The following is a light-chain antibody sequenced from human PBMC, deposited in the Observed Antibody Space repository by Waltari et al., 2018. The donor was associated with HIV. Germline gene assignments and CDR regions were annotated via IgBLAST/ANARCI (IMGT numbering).Light chain of an antibody. J-gene: IGLJ1*01. CDR3: SSWDDSLNAYV. V-gene: IGLV1-36*01. CDR2: DDD. CDR1: NSNIENYT. Sequence: QSVLTQPPSVSDAPGQRVIISCSGGNSNIENYTLTWSQPLPGKAPRLLIYDDDLLPSGVSDRFSASKSGTSASLAISGLQSEDEADYYCSSWDDSLNAYVFGSGTKITVL.